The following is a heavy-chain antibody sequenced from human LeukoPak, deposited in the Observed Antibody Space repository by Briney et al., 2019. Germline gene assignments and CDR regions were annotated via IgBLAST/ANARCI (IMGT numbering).Heavy chain of an antibody. J-gene: IGHJ6*02. CDR3: ASVLAGSYYYYGMDV. Sequence: ASVKVSCKASGGTFNNYAITWVRQAPGQGLEWMGWINTNTGNPTYAQGFTGRFVFSLDTSVSTAYLQISSLKAEDTAVYYCASVLAGSYYYYGMDVWGQGTTVTVSS. V-gene: IGHV7-4-1*02. CDR1: GGTFNNYA. D-gene: IGHD6-19*01. CDR2: INTNTGNP.